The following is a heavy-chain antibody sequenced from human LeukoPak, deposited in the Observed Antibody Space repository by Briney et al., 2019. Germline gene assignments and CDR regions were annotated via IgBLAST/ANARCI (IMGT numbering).Heavy chain of an antibody. Sequence: GGSLRLSCAASGFTVSSNYMSWVRQAPGKGLEWVSGIYSGGSTYYADSVKGRFTISRDNSKNTLYLQMNSLRAEDTAVYYCARGAHYYDSSGYYHTPFDYWGQGTLVTVSS. CDR2: IYSGGST. D-gene: IGHD3-22*01. V-gene: IGHV3-53*01. CDR1: GFTVSSNY. CDR3: ARGAHYYDSSGYYHTPFDY. J-gene: IGHJ4*02.